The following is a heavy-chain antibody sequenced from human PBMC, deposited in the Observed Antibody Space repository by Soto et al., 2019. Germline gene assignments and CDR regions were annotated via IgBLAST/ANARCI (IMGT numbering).Heavy chain of an antibody. CDR1: GFTFSSYS. V-gene: IGHV3-48*02. CDR3: AREAGTWHLPLNWFDP. J-gene: IGHJ5*02. D-gene: IGHD6-19*01. Sequence: EVQLVESGGGLVQPGGSLRLSCAASGFTFSSYSMNWIRQAPGKGLEWVSYISSSSSTIYYADSVKGRFTISRDKAKTSLYLQMNSLRDEETAVYYCAREAGTWHLPLNWFDPWRQGTLVTVSS. CDR2: ISSSSSTI.